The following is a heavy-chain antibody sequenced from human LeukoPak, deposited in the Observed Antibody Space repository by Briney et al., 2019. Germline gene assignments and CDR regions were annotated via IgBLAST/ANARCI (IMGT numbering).Heavy chain of an antibody. J-gene: IGHJ6*02. V-gene: IGHV1-18*01. CDR2: ISAYNGNT. CDR3: ARDSPTRGGARDYYYGMDV. Sequence: GASVKVSCKASGYTFTSYGISWVRQPPGQGLEWMGLISAYNGNTNYAQKLQGRVTMTTDTSTSTAYMELRSLRSDDTAVYYCARDSPTRGGARDYYYGMDVWGLGTTVTVSS. D-gene: IGHD1-26*01. CDR1: GYTFTSYG.